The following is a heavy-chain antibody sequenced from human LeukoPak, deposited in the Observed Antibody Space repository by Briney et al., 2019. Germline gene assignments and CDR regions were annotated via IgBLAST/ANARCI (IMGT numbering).Heavy chain of an antibody. CDR2: LFDSGNT. V-gene: IGHV4-39*01. D-gene: IGHD3-22*01. CDR3: ARHDSRDYYFEY. Sequence: PSETLSLTCIVPGGSISSRSYYWDWIRQPPGKGLEWIGNLFDSGNTHYNPSLRSRLTMSVDTSKNQFSLKLSSVTAADTAVYYCARHDSRDYYFEYWGPGSLVTVSS. J-gene: IGHJ4*01. CDR1: GGSISSRSYY.